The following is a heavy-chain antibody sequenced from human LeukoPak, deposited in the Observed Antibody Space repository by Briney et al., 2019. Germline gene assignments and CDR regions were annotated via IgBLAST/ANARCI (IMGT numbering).Heavy chain of an antibody. V-gene: IGHV3-21*01. CDR3: ARGKGRGVPTTCAFYI. CDR2: ISSSSSYI. CDR1: GFTFSSHS. Sequence: GGSLTLSCAASGFTFSSHSMNWVRQAPGKGLEWVSSISSSSSYIFYADSVRGRFTIHRDHDKNSLYLQMISLKAEDTAVYYCARGKGRGVPTTCAFYIWGQGTMVTVSS. D-gene: IGHD2-2*01. J-gene: IGHJ3*02.